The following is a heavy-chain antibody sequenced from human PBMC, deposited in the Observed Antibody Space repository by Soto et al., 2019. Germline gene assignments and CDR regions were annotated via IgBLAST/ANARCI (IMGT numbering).Heavy chain of an antibody. Sequence: SETLSLTCTVSGRFIISGGYYWSWIRQHPGKGLEWIGYIYYSGSTYYNPSLKSRVTISVDTSKNQFSLKLSSVTAAATAVYYCARNERQYDDSRGYLDWSAPWGKGTLVTVSS. CDR1: GRFIISGGYY. CDR3: ARNERQYDDSRGYLDWSAP. V-gene: IGHV4-31*03. D-gene: IGHD3-22*01. J-gene: IGHJ5*02. CDR2: IYYSGST.